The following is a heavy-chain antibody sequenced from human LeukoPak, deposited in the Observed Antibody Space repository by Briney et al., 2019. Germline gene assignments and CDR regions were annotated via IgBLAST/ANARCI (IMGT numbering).Heavy chain of an antibody. CDR1: GGTFSSYA. D-gene: IGHD6-19*01. CDR2: IIPIFGTA. Sequence: SVKVSCKASGGTFSSYAISWVRQAPGQGLEWMGRIIPIFGTANYAQKFQGRVTITTDESTSTAYMELSSLRSEDTAVYYCARPTGSGWYFDLWGRGTLVTVSS. CDR3: ARPTGSGWYFDL. J-gene: IGHJ2*01. V-gene: IGHV1-69*05.